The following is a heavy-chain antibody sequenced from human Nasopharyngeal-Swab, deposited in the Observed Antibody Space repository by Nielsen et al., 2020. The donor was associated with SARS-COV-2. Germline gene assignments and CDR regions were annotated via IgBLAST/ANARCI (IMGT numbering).Heavy chain of an antibody. D-gene: IGHD1-26*01. V-gene: IGHV3-43*02. CDR2: ISGDGGST. Sequence: GESLKISCAASGFTFDDYAMHWVRQAPGKGLEWVSPISGDGGSTYYADSVKGRFTISRDNSKNSLYLQMNSLRTEDTALYYCAKGGRGSCIDYWGQGTLVTVSS. J-gene: IGHJ4*02. CDR1: GFTFDDYA. CDR3: AKGGRGSCIDY.